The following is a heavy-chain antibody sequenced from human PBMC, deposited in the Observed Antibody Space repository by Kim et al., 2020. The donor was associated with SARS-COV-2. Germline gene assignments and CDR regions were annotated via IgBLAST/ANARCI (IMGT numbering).Heavy chain of an antibody. D-gene: IGHD6-13*01. Sequence: SETLSLTCTVSGGSISSYYWSWIRQPPGKGLEWIGYIYYSRSTNYNPSLKSRVTISVDTSKNQFSLKLSSVTAADTAVYYCARVQYSSSWPLYGMDVWGQGTTVTVSS. CDR2: IYYSRST. CDR1: GGSISSYY. J-gene: IGHJ6*02. V-gene: IGHV4-59*01. CDR3: ARVQYSSSWPLYGMDV.